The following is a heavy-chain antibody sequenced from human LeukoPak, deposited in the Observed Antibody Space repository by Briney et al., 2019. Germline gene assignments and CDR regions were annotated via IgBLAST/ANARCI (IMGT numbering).Heavy chain of an antibody. J-gene: IGHJ4*02. CDR2: IKPDGSEK. Sequence: GGSLRLSCAAYGFTFSSSWMSWVRQAPGKGLEWVTNIKPDGSEKYYVDSVKGRFTISRDNAKNSLYLQMNSLRAEDTALYYCARYSGTGYGMYYFDFWGQGPLVTVSS. V-gene: IGHV3-7*01. CDR3: ARYSGTGYGMYYFDF. D-gene: IGHD1-1*01. CDR1: GFTFSSSW.